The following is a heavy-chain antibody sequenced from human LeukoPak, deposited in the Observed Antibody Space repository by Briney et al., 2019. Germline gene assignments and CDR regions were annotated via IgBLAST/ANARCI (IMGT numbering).Heavy chain of an antibody. J-gene: IGHJ4*02. V-gene: IGHV3-23*01. D-gene: IGHD1-26*01. CDR3: AKCPEIVGATMFDY. CDR1: GFTFSSYA. CDR2: ISGSGGST. Sequence: PGGSLRLSCAASGFTFSSYAMSWVRQAPGKGLEWVSAISGSGGSTYYADSVKGRFTISRDNYKNTLYLQMNSLRAEDTAVYYCAKCPEIVGATMFDYWGQGTLVTVSS.